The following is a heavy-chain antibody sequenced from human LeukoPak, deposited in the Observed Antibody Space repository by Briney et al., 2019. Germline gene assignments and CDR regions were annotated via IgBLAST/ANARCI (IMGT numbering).Heavy chain of an antibody. CDR3: ASTNYYGSGSYRGNWFDP. CDR1: GFTFSSYS. J-gene: IGHJ5*02. D-gene: IGHD3-10*01. V-gene: IGHV3-48*01. Sequence: GGSLRLSCAASGFTFSSYSMNWVRQAPGKGLERVSYISSSSSTIYYADSMKGRFTISRDNAKNSLYLQMNSLRAEDTAVYYCASTNYYGSGSYRGNWFDPWGQGTLVTVSS. CDR2: ISSSSSTI.